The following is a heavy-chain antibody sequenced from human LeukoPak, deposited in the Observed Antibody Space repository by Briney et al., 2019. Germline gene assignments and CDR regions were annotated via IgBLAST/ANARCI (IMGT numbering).Heavy chain of an antibody. D-gene: IGHD2-2*02. Sequence: PGGSLRLSCAASGFTFSNYEMNWVRQAPGKGLEWVSYISSSGTAIYYADSVKGRFTISRDNAKNSLSLQMNSLKVEDTAVYYCARDHNGPYTFDYWGQGTPVTVSS. CDR3: ARDHNGPYTFDY. CDR2: ISSSGTAI. CDR1: GFTFSNYE. V-gene: IGHV3-48*03. J-gene: IGHJ4*02.